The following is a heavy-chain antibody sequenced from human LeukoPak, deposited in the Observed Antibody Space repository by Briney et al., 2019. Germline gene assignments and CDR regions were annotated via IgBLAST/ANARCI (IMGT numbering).Heavy chain of an antibody. J-gene: IGHJ4*02. D-gene: IGHD3-3*01. Sequence: PGGSLRLSCVVSGFIFSNYALSWVRHAPGQGLVWVSRIKGDGISTNYADSVKGRFTISRDIAKNTLYLQMNSLRAEDTGVYYCAKDHYWSIDYWGRGTLVTVSS. CDR3: AKDHYWSIDY. CDR1: GFIFSNYA. V-gene: IGHV3-74*01. CDR2: IKGDGIST.